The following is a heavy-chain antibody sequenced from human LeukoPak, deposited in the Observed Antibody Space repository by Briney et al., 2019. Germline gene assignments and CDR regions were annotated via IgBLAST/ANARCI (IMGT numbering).Heavy chain of an antibody. CDR3: ARDKSDGGRQWLISYYFDY. Sequence: ASVKVSCKASNYGFTSYGFSWVRQAPGQGLEWLGWISTDNGNTDYAQKFQGRVTMITDTSTRTADMELRSLRSDDTAVYYCARDKSDGGRQWLISYYFDYWGQGTLVTVSS. CDR1: NYGFTSYG. J-gene: IGHJ4*02. D-gene: IGHD6-19*01. V-gene: IGHV1-18*01. CDR2: ISTDNGNT.